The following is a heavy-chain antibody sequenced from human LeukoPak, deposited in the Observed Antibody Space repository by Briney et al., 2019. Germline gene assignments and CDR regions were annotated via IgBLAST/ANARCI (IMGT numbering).Heavy chain of an antibody. V-gene: IGHV3-9*01. J-gene: IGHJ6*02. CDR2: INWNGKNI. CDR1: GFMFDDYA. Sequence: GGSLRLSCATSGFMFDDYAMHWVRQAPGKGLEWVSGINWNGKNIGYGDSVKGRFTISRDNAKNSLSLQMNNLGPEDTALYYCARQPGVAANDNNYYYGMDVWGQGTTVTVFS. CDR3: ARQPGVAANDNNYYYGMDV. D-gene: IGHD2-15*01.